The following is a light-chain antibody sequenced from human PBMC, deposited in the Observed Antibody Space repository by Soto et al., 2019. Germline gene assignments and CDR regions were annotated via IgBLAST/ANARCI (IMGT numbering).Light chain of an antibody. Sequence: DVVLTQSPLSLPVTLGQPASISCRSSQSLVASDGDTYLNWFQQRSGPSRRCLIYKVSNRGSGVRDRSNGRGSGTDLKLKISRVEADDVGIYYCMQGTYWPPWTFGQGTKVEIK. CDR1: QSLVASDGDTY. J-gene: IGKJ1*01. V-gene: IGKV2-30*01. CDR3: MQGTYWPPWT. CDR2: KVS.